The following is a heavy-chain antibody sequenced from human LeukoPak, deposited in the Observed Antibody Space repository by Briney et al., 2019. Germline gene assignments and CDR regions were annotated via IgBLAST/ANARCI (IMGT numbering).Heavy chain of an antibody. J-gene: IGHJ4*02. CDR3: ARESYDILTGYFVVGY. D-gene: IGHD3-9*01. V-gene: IGHV1-2*02. CDR2: INPNSGGT. CDR1: GYIFTDYY. Sequence: ASVKVSCKASGYIFTDYYMHWVRQAPGQGLEWMGWINPNSGGTNYAQKLQSRVTMTTDTSTSTAYMELRSLRSDDTAVYYCARESYDILTGYFVVGYWGQGTLVTVSS.